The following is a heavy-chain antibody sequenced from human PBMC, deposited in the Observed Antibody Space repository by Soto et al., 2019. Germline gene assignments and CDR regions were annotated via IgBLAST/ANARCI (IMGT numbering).Heavy chain of an antibody. CDR2: ISGSGGST. V-gene: IGHV3-23*01. CDR3: AKDYRILGDCYRTDAFAI. J-gene: IGHJ3*02. Sequence: EVQLLESGGGLVQPGGSLRLSCAASGFTFSSYAMSWVRQAPGKGLEGVSAISGSGGSTYYADSVKGRFTISRDNSKNTLYMQMNSLRAEDTAVYYCAKDYRILGDCYRTDAFAIWGQGTMVTVSS. CDR1: GFTFSSYA. D-gene: IGHD2-21*02.